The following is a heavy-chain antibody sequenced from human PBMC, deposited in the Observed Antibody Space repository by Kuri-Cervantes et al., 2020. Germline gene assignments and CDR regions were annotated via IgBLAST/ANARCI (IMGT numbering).Heavy chain of an antibody. Sequence: GGSLRLSCAASGFIFGGYAMNWVRQAPGKGLEWVAVISYDGSNKYYADSVKGRFTIPRDNSKNTLYLQMNSLRAEDTAVYYCARALRPFSTVTTYSGVQYYYYGMDVWGQGTTVTVSS. D-gene: IGHD4-17*01. J-gene: IGHJ6*02. CDR2: ISYDGSNK. CDR1: GFIFGGYA. V-gene: IGHV3-30*03. CDR3: ARALRPFSTVTTYSGVQYYYYGMDV.